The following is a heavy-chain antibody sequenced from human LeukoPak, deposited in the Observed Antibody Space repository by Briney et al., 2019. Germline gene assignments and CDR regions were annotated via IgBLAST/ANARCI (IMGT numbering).Heavy chain of an antibody. V-gene: IGHV3-43*02. J-gene: IGHJ4*02. CDR1: GLPIGDFA. Sequence: GGSLRLSCVASGLPIGDFAMHWVRQAPGQGLEWVSLISGDGVSTFFTDSVKGRFSISRDNSKNSLFLEMSSLRTEHTAMYYCARESGKFDYWGQGTLVAVSS. CDR3: ARESGKFDY. CDR2: ISGDGVST.